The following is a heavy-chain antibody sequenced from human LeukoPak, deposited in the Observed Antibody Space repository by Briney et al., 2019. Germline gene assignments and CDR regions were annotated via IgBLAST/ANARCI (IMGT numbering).Heavy chain of an antibody. Sequence: GGSLRLSCAASGFTFDDYAMHWVRQAPGKGLEWVSLISWDGGSTYYADSVKGRFTISRDNSKNSLYLQMSSLRAEDTALYYCAKDGARGIWFGGTFDYWGQGTLVTVSS. CDR2: ISWDGGST. V-gene: IGHV3-43D*04. CDR1: GFTFDDYA. J-gene: IGHJ4*02. CDR3: AKDGARGIWFGGTFDY. D-gene: IGHD3-10*01.